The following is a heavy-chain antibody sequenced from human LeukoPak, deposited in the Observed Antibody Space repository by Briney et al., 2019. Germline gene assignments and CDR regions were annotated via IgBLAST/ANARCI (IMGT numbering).Heavy chain of an antibody. J-gene: IGHJ4*02. CDR2: ISGSGGST. D-gene: IGHD3-3*01. CDR3: ARGGQNFDFWRFDY. CDR1: GLTFNDHA. V-gene: IGHV3-23*01. Sequence: GGSLRLSCAGSGLTFNDHAMSWVRQAPGKGLEWVSSISGSGGSTYYADYVKGRSTISRDNSKKVVYFEMNSLRGEDTAVYFCARGGQNFDFWRFDYWGQGTLAVVSS.